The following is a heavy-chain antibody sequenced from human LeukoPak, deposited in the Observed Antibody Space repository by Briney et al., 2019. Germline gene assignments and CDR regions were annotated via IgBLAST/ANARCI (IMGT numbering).Heavy chain of an antibody. CDR3: ARISYSGGGGSLNWFDP. J-gene: IGHJ5*02. D-gene: IGHD3-10*01. Sequence: SQTLSLTCAISGDSVSSNSAAWNWIRQSPSRGLEWLGRTYYRSKWYNDYAVSVKSRITINPDTSKNHFSLELTSVTAADTAVYYCARISYSGGGGSLNWFDPWGQGTLVTVSP. CDR2: TYYRSKWYN. V-gene: IGHV6-1*01. CDR1: GDSVSSNSAA.